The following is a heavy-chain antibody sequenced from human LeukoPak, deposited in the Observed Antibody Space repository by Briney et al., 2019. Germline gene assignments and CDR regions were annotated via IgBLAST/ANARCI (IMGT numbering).Heavy chain of an antibody. V-gene: IGHV4-39*07. CDR3: ARDSSDY. J-gene: IGHJ4*02. CDR1: GGSISSSSYY. CDR2: IYYSGST. Sequence: SETLSLTCTVSGGSISSSSYYWGWIRQPPGKGLEWIGSIYYSGSTYYNPSLKSRVTISVDTSKNQFSLKLTSVTAADTAVYYCARDSSDYWGQGTLVTVSS.